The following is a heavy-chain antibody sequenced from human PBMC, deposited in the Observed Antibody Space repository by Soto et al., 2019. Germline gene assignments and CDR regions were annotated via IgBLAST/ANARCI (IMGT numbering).Heavy chain of an antibody. V-gene: IGHV1-69*01. CDR3: ARSKRCSSTSCYRGYYYYGMDV. CDR2: IIPIFGTA. D-gene: IGHD2-2*02. J-gene: IGHJ6*02. Sequence: QVQLVQSGAEVKKPGSSVKVSCKASGGTFSSYAISWVRQAPGQGLEWMGGIIPIFGTANYAQKFQGRVTITADESTSPAYMELSSLRSEDTAVYYCARSKRCSSTSCYRGYYYYGMDVWGQGTTVTVSS. CDR1: GGTFSSYA.